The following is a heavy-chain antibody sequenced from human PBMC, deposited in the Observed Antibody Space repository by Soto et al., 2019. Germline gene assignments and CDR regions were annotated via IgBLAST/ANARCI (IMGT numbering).Heavy chain of an antibody. CDR3: AKDRGVYSSSWSIGTYFDY. Sequence: EVQLLESGGGLVQPGGSLRLSCAASGFTFSSYAMSWVRQAPGKGLEWVSAISGSGGSTYYADSVKGRFTISRDNSKNTLYLQMNSLRAEDTAVYSCAKDRGVYSSSWSIGTYFDYWGQGTLVTVSS. CDR2: ISGSGGST. J-gene: IGHJ4*02. D-gene: IGHD6-13*01. CDR1: GFTFSSYA. V-gene: IGHV3-23*01.